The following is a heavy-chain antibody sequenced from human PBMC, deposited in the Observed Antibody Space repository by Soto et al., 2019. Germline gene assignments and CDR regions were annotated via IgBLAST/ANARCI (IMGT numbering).Heavy chain of an antibody. D-gene: IGHD3-9*01. Sequence: VGSLRHSCAASGLTGSSYAMRWVRQATGKGLEWVAVISYDGSNKYYADSVKGRFTISRDNSKNTLYLQMNSLRAEDTAVYYCAREGYDILTGSDDAFDIWGQGTMVTVSS. CDR2: ISYDGSNK. CDR3: AREGYDILTGSDDAFDI. V-gene: IGHV3-30-3*01. J-gene: IGHJ3*02. CDR1: GLTGSSYA.